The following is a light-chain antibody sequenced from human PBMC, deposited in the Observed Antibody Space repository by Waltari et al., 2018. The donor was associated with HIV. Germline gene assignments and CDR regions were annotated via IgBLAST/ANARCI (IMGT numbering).Light chain of an antibody. J-gene: IGKJ1*01. CDR2: AAS. CDR1: QSIRKY. V-gene: IGKV1-39*01. CDR3: QQRYSTPQT. Sequence: IQMTQSPSSLSASVGDRVTITYRASQSIRKYLNWYQQKAGKAPELLVFAASNLQRGVPSRFRGSGSATDFTLTISSLQPEDAASYYCQQRYSTPQTFGQGTKVEIK.